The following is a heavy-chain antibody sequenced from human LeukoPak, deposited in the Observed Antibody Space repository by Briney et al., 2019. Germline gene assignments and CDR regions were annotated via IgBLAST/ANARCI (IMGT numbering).Heavy chain of an antibody. CDR2: IGDSGGST. V-gene: IGHV3-23*01. CDR3: RKDRY. CDR1: GFTFSSFG. J-gene: IGHJ4*02. Sequence: GGSLRLSSAASGFTFSSFGMTWVRQAPGKGLEWVSTIGDSGGSTYYADSVKGRFTISRDTSKNTLYLQMNSLRAEDTAIYYCRKDRYWGQGTLVTVSS.